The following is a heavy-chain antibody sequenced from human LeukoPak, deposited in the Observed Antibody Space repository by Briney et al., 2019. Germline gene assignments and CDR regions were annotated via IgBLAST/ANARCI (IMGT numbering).Heavy chain of an antibody. J-gene: IGHJ1*01. CDR3: ATTRRLRLDPAPEYFQH. CDR2: ISSSGSTI. Sequence: GGSLRLSCAASGFTFSSYEMNWVRQAPGKGLEWVSYISSSGSTIYYADSVKGRFTISRDNAKDSLYLQMNSLRAEDTAVYYCATTRRLRLDPAPEYFQHWGQGTLVTVSS. V-gene: IGHV3-48*03. CDR1: GFTFSSYE.